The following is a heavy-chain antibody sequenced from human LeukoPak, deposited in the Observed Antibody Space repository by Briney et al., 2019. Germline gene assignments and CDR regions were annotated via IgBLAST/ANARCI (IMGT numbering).Heavy chain of an antibody. CDR1: GLRFSDYA. CDR2: ISGSGAHT. V-gene: IGHV3-23*01. D-gene: IGHD3-22*01. Sequence: GGSLRLSCAPSGLRFSDYAMNWVRQAPGKGLEWVSAISGSGAHTFYADSVKGRFSVSRDNSKNTLYLQMNSLRVEDTAVYYCAKDALYDSSGYYFYWYIDLWGRGTLVTVSS. CDR3: AKDALYDSSGYYFYWYIDL. J-gene: IGHJ2*01.